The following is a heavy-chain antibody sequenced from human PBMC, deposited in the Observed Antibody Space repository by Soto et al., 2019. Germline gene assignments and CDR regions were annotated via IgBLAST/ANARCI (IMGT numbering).Heavy chain of an antibody. CDR1: GFTFSSYD. CDR2: ISSSSDTI. V-gene: IGHV3-48*01. D-gene: IGHD2-15*01. CDR3: KRDLLRGDEINN. Sequence: EVHLVESGGGLVQTGGSLRLSCAASGFTFSSYDMTWVRQAPGKGLEWVSYISSSSDTIYYADSVKGRFTISRDNAKNSLYLQMSSLRAEDTAMYYCKRDLLRGDEINNWGQGTLVTVSS. J-gene: IGHJ4*02.